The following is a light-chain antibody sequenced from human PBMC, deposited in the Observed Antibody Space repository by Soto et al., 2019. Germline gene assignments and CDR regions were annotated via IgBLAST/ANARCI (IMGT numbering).Light chain of an antibody. CDR3: QQYENLPMT. CDR1: QDISIY. V-gene: IGKV1-33*01. CDR2: DAS. J-gene: IGKJ4*01. Sequence: DIQLTQSPSSLSASVGDRVTITCQASQDISIYLNWYQKKAGGAPNLLIYDASKLKTGVPSRLTGNGSVTHFTFTINNLQPEDIATYYCQQYENLPMTFGRGTRVE.